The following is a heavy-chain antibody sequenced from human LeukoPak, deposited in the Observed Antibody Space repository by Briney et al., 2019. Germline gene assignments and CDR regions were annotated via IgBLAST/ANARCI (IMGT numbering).Heavy chain of an antibody. CDR2: IYYSGST. CDR1: GGSISSSSYY. CDR3: ARLVRGVHIDY. J-gene: IGHJ4*02. D-gene: IGHD3-10*01. Sequence: SETLSLTCTVSGGSISSSSYYWGWIRQPPGKGLEWIGSIYYSGSTYYNPSLKSRVTISVDTSKNQFSLKLSSVTAADTAVYYCARLVRGVHIDYWGQGILVTVSS. V-gene: IGHV4-39*01.